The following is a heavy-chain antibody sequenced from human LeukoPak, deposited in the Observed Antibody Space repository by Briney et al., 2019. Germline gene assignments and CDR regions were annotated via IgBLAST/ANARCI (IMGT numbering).Heavy chain of an antibody. D-gene: IGHD3-10*01. CDR2: IYHSGST. Sequence: SETLSLTCAVYGGSFSGYYWSWIRQPPGKGLEWIGEIYHSGSTNYNPSLKSRVTISVDKSKNQFSLKLSSVTAADTAVYYCARDQSGYYGSGSTHPYFDLWGQGILVTVSS. J-gene: IGHJ5*02. V-gene: IGHV4-34*01. CDR3: ARDQSGYYGSGSTHPYFDL. CDR1: GGSFSGYY.